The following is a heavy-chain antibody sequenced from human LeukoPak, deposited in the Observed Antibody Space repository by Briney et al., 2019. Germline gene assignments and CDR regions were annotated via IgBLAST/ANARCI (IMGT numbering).Heavy chain of an antibody. D-gene: IGHD3-22*01. J-gene: IGHJ4*02. V-gene: IGHV3-48*01. CDR2: ISSSSSSI. Sequence: GGSLRLSCAASGFTFSSYSMNWVRQAPGKGLEWVSYISSSSSSIYYADSVKGRFTISRDNAKNSLYLQMNSLRAEDTAVYYCAKDGVVVIVGNYFDYWGQGTLVTVSS. CDR3: AKDGVVVIVGNYFDY. CDR1: GFTFSSYS.